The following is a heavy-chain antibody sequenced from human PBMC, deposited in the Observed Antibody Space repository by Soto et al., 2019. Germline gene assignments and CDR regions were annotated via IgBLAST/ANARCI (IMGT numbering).Heavy chain of an antibody. Sequence: EVQLLESGGGLVQPGGSLRLSCAASGFTFSNFAMSWVRQTPGKGLEWVSTISDSGGSTYYTDSVKGRFTISRDNPKNTLYLQMNSLRADDTAVYYCAKGQYTSSSGRFDPWGQGTLVTVSS. CDR3: AKGQYTSSSGRFDP. V-gene: IGHV3-23*01. D-gene: IGHD6-13*01. CDR2: ISDSGGST. CDR1: GFTFSNFA. J-gene: IGHJ5*02.